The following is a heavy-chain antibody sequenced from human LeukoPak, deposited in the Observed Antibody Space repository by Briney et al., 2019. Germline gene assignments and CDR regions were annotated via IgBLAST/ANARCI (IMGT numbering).Heavy chain of an antibody. V-gene: IGHV4-39*01. J-gene: IGHJ4*02. D-gene: IGHD1-26*01. CDR1: GGSMSSSIYY. CDR2: IYYRGST. CDR3: ARQEGSAHFDY. Sequence: SETLSLTCTVSGGSMSSSIYYWGWIRQPPGKGLEWLGNIYYRGSTYYNPSLKSRVTISVDTSKNQFSLKLSSVTAADTAVYYCARQEGSAHFDYWGQGTLVTVSS.